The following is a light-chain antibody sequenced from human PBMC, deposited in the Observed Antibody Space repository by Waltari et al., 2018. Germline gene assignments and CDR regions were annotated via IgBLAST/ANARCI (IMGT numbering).Light chain of an antibody. CDR3: QQYGSSPYT. Sequence: EIVLTQSPGTLSLSPGERATLSCRASQSVTRNFLAWYQQKPGQAPRLLIFAASSRATGIPDRFSGSGSGTDFTLTITRLEPEDFVVYYCQQYGSSPYTFGQGTNLEIK. CDR1: QSVTRNF. V-gene: IGKV3-20*01. CDR2: AAS. J-gene: IGKJ2*01.